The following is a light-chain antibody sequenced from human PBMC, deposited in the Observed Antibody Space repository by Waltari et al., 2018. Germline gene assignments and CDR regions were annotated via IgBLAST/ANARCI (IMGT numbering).Light chain of an antibody. CDR1: QSVLYSSNNKNY. CDR3: QQYYSTPWT. Sequence: EIVMTQSPDSLDVYLGERATINCKHSQSVLYSSNNKNYLAWYQQKPGQPPKLLIYWASTLESGVPDQLSGSGSGSDFTLTIRSMQAEEVAVYYGQQYYSTPWTFGQGTKVAIK. J-gene: IGKJ1*01. CDR2: WAS. V-gene: IGKV4-1*01.